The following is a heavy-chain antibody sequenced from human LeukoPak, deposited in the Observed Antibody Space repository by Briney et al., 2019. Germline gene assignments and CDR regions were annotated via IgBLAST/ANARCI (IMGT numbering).Heavy chain of an antibody. CDR3: ARTGSYGDYLDY. J-gene: IGHJ4*02. CDR2: IIPIFGIA. Sequence: SVKVSCKASGGTFSSYAISWVRQAPGQGLEWMGRIIPIFGIASYAQKFQGRVTITADKSTSTAYMELSSLRSEDTAVYYCARTGSYGDYLDYWGQGTLVTVSS. V-gene: IGHV1-69*04. D-gene: IGHD3-10*01. CDR1: GGTFSSYA.